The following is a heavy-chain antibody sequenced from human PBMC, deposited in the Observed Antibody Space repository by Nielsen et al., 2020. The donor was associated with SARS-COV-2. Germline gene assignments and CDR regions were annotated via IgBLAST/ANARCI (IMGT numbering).Heavy chain of an antibody. CDR2: IYNVDSS. V-gene: IGHV3-53*01. D-gene: IGHD6-13*01. J-gene: IGHJ6*02. Sequence: GESLKISCAASGFSVSTNYMSWVRQGPEKGLEWLSVIYNVDSSEYADSVKGRFTISRDNAQSTLYLQMNSLRVEDTALYYCARGYLAAPYYYGMDVWGQGTQVTVS. CDR3: ARGYLAAPYYYGMDV. CDR1: GFSVSTNY.